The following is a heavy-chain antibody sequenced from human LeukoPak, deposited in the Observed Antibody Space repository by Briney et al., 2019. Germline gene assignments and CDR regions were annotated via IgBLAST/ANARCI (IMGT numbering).Heavy chain of an antibody. CDR2: IYSGGST. V-gene: IGHV3-53*01. J-gene: IGHJ4*02. Sequence: GGSLRLSCAASGFTVSSNYMSWVRQAPGKGLEWVSVIYSGGSTYYADSVKGRFTISRDNSKNTLYLQMNSLRAEDTAVYYCARGYYYDSSGYSAPFDYWGQGTLVTVSS. CDR3: ARGYYYDSSGYSAPFDY. CDR1: GFTVSSNY. D-gene: IGHD3-22*01.